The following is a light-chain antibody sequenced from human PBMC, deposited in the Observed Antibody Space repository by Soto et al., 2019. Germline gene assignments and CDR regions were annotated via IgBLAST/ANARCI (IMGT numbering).Light chain of an antibody. Sequence: QSALTQPASVSGSPGQSITISCTGTSSDVGGYNYVSWYQQHPGKAPKLMIYGVTNRPSGVSNRFSGSKSGNTASLTISGLQAEDEADYYCCSFAGNYILVFGGGTKLTVL. J-gene: IGLJ2*01. CDR2: GVT. CDR1: SSDVGGYNY. CDR3: CSFAGNYILV. V-gene: IGLV2-14*01.